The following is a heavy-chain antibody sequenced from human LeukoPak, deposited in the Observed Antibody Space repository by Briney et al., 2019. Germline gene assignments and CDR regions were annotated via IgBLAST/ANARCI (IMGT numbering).Heavy chain of an antibody. CDR2: IYYSGST. CDR1: GGSISSYY. J-gene: IGHJ4*02. Sequence: PSETLSLTCTVSGGSISSYYWSWIRQPPGKGLEWIGYIYYSGSTNYNPSLKSRVTISVDTSKNQFSLKLSSVTAADTAVYYCARHCSIFGVVIDWGQGTLVTVSS. CDR3: ARHCSIFGVVID. D-gene: IGHD3-3*01. V-gene: IGHV4-59*08.